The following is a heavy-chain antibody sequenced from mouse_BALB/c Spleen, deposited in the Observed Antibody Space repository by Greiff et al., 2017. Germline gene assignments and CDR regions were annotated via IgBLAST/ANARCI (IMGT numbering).Heavy chain of an antibody. CDR2: ISSGGSYT. V-gene: IGHV5-9-4*01. CDR3: ARDTWFAY. Sequence: EVMLVESGGGLVKPGGSLKLSCAASGFTFSSYAMSWVRQSPEKRLEWVAEISSGGSYTYYPDTVTGRFTISRDNAKNTLYLEMSSLRSEDTAMYYCARDTWFAYWGQGTLVTVSA. CDR1: GFTFSSYA. J-gene: IGHJ3*01.